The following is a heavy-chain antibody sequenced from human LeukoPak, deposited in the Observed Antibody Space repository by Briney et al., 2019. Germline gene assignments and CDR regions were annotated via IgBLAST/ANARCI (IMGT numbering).Heavy chain of an antibody. J-gene: IGHJ4*02. Sequence: PGGSLRLSCAASGITFSSHWMHWVRQVPGEGLVWVSRIDSYGSTTTYADSVKGRFTITRDNAKNTLYLQMNSLRAEDTAVYYCAREGRVSGYDFDCWGQGTLVTVSS. D-gene: IGHD5-12*01. CDR2: IDSYGSTT. CDR1: GITFSSHW. CDR3: AREGRVSGYDFDC. V-gene: IGHV3-74*01.